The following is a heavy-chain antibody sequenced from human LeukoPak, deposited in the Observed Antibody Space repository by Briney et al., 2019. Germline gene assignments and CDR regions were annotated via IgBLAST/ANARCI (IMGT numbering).Heavy chain of an antibody. Sequence: SVKVSCKASGGTFSSYAISWVRQAPGQGLEWMGRIIPILGIANYAQKFQGRVTITTDKSTSTAYMELSSLRSEDTAVYYCASDYYDSSGYYIDYWGQGTLVTVSS. CDR1: GGTFSSYA. J-gene: IGHJ4*02. D-gene: IGHD3-22*01. CDR3: ASDYYDSSGYYIDY. CDR2: IIPILGIA. V-gene: IGHV1-69*04.